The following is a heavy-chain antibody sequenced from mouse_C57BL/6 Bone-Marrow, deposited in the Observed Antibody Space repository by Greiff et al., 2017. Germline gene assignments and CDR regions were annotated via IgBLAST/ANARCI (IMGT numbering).Heavy chain of an antibody. V-gene: IGHV1-22*01. CDR3: ASPESDHYGSSYENAMDY. Sequence: EVQLQQSGPELVKPGASVKMSCKASGYTFTDYNMHWVKQSHGKSLEWIGYINPNNGGTSYNQKFKGKATLTVNKSSSTAYMELRSLTSEDSAVYYCASPESDHYGSSYENAMDYWGQGTSVTVSS. CDR2: INPNNGGT. D-gene: IGHD1-1*01. J-gene: IGHJ4*01. CDR1: GYTFTDYN.